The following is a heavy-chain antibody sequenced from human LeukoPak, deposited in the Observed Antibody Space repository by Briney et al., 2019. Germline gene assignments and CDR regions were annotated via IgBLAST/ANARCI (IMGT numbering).Heavy chain of an antibody. D-gene: IGHD6-19*01. CDR1: GESLIGDY. V-gene: IGHV4-34*01. CDR3: ARGGQWPHY. J-gene: IGHJ4*02. Sequence: SQALSLTCAVYGESLIGDYWSWIRQPPGKGLEWIGEINHSGNTNYIPSLKNRVTMSVDTSRNQFPLNLRFVTAADAGVYYCARGGQWPHYWGRGALVTVSS. CDR2: INHSGNT.